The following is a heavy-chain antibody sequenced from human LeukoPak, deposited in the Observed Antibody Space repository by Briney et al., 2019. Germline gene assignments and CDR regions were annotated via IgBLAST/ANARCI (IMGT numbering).Heavy chain of an antibody. D-gene: IGHD1-26*01. CDR2: INHSGST. CDR1: GGSFSGYY. CDR3: ARVGGSRTRNWFDP. V-gene: IGHV4-34*01. Sequence: SETLSLTCAVYGGSFSGYYWSWIRQPPGKGLEWIGEINHSGSTNYNPSLRSRVTISVDTSKNQFSLKLSSVTAADMAVYYCARVGGSRTRNWFDPWGQGTLVTVSS. J-gene: IGHJ5*02.